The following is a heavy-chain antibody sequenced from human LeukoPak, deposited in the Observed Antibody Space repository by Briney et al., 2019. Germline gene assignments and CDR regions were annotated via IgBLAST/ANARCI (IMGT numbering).Heavy chain of an antibody. CDR1: GGSFSGYY. J-gene: IGHJ4*02. V-gene: IGHV4-34*01. Sequence: PSETLSLTCAVYGGSFSGYYWSWIRQPPGKGLEWIGEINHSGSTNYNPSLKSRVTISLDTSKNQFSLKLSSVTAADTAVYYCARVLPITPYFDYWGQGTLVTVSS. D-gene: IGHD1-20*01. CDR3: ARVLPITPYFDY. CDR2: INHSGST.